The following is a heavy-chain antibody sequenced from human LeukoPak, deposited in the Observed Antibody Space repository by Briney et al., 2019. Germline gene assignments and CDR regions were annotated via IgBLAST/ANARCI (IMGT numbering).Heavy chain of an antibody. CDR2: MYYSGTT. CDR3: ARVGRTLLRFFYYYYMAV. Sequence: PSETLSLTCSVYSGSFNTDSYYWGWIRQPPGKGLQWIAYMYYSGTTYYNPSLKSRVTISIDKSKNQFSLNLNSVTAADTAVYYCARVGRTLLRFFYYYYMAVWGKGTTVTVSS. J-gene: IGHJ6*03. V-gene: IGHV4-39*07. CDR1: SGSFNTDSYY. D-gene: IGHD3-10*01.